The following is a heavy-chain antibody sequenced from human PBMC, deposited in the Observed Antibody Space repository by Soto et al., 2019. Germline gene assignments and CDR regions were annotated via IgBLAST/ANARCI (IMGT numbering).Heavy chain of an antibody. Sequence: PGVSLRLSCAGSGFTFRTHTLVWVRQAPGKGLEWVSSISSGGTYLEYAHSVKGRFAISRDDAKDSVFLQMNSLKTDDTAVYYCVKGGVDITSPYGMDVWGQGTTVTVSS. J-gene: IGHJ6*02. V-gene: IGHV3-21*06. CDR1: GFTFRTHT. D-gene: IGHD2-2*01. CDR3: VKGGVDITSPYGMDV. CDR2: ISSGGTYL.